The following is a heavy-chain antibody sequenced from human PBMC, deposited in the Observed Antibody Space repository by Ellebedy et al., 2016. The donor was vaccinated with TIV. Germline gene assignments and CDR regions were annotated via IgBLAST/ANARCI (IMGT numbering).Heavy chain of an antibody. Sequence: GESLKISCAASGFTFSSYAMSWVRQAPGKGLEWVSTISNTGSRTYYADSVEGRFIISRDNSKKTLYLQMNSLRADDTAVYFCAKDRTPGDGYWVFDDWGQGTLVTVSS. CDR2: ISNTGSRT. V-gene: IGHV3-23*01. J-gene: IGHJ4*02. D-gene: IGHD5-18*01. CDR3: AKDRTPGDGYWVFDD. CDR1: GFTFSSYA.